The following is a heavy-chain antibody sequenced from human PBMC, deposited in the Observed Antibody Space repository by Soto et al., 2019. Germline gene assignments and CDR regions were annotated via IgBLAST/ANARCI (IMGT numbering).Heavy chain of an antibody. CDR3: TTGREFPRRIYYFDY. CDR1: GFTFGDYA. Sequence: GGSLRLSCTASGFTFGDYAMSWFRQAPGKGLEWVGFIRSKAYGGTTEYAASVKGRFTISRDDSKSIAYLQMNSLKTEDTAVYYCTTGREFPRRIYYFDYWGQGTLVTVSS. J-gene: IGHJ4*02. D-gene: IGHD2-15*01. CDR2: IRSKAYGGTT. V-gene: IGHV3-49*03.